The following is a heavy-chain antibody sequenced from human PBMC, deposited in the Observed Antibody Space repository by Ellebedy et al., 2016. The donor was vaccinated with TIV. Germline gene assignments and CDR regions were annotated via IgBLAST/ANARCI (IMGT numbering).Heavy chain of an antibody. CDR3: ARHDSSGYDAFDI. CDR1: GYTFTSYY. CDR2: INPSGGST. Sequence: ASVKVSCKASGYTFTSYYMHWARQAPGQGLEWMGIINPSGGSTSYAQKFQGRVTMTRDTSTSTVYMELSSLRSEDTAVYYCARHDSSGYDAFDIWGQGTMVTVSS. V-gene: IGHV1-46*03. D-gene: IGHD3-22*01. J-gene: IGHJ3*02.